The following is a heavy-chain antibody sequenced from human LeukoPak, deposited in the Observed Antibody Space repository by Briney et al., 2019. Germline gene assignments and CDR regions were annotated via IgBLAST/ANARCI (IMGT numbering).Heavy chain of an antibody. Sequence: AETLSLTCAVYGGSFRGYYWSWIRQPPGKGLEWIGEINHSGSTNYNPSLKSRVTISLDASMKKFSLKLNSVTAADTAVYYCASTERCSTTCPLDYWGQGTLVAVSS. J-gene: IGHJ4*02. CDR1: GGSFRGYY. V-gene: IGHV4-34*01. D-gene: IGHD2-2*01. CDR2: INHSGST. CDR3: ASTERCSTTCPLDY.